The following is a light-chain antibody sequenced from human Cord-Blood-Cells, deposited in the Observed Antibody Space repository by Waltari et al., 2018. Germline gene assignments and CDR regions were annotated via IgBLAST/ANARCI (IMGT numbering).Light chain of an antibody. CDR2: KAS. CDR3: QQYNSYWT. CDR1: QSISSW. V-gene: IGKV1-5*03. J-gene: IGKJ1*01. Sequence: DIQMTQSPSHLSASVGDRVTITCRASQSISSWLAWYQQKPGKAPKLLIYKASSLESGCPSRFSGSGSGTEFTLTISSLQPDDFATYYCQQYNSYWTFGQGTKVEIK.